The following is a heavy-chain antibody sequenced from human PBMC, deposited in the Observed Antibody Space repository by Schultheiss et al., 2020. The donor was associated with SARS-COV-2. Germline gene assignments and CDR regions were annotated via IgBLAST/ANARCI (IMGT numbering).Heavy chain of an antibody. CDR1: GGSISSYY. V-gene: IGHV4-4*07. D-gene: IGHD6-19*01. CDR3: ARLVYYSYSSGWPAIYYYYGMDV. CDR2: IYTSGST. Sequence: SETLSLTCTVSGGSISSYYWSWIRQPPGKGLEWIGRIYTSGSTNYNPSLKSRVTMSVDTSKNQFSLKLSSVTAADTAVYYCARLVYYSYSSGWPAIYYYYGMDVWGQGTTVTVSS. J-gene: IGHJ6*02.